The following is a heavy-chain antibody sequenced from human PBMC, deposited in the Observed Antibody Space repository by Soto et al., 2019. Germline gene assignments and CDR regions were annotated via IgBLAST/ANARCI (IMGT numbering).Heavy chain of an antibody. J-gene: IGHJ5*02. Sequence: QVQLVQSGAEVKKPGSSVKVSCKASGGTFSSYAISWVRQAPGQGLEWMGGIIPTFDTTNYAQKFQGRVTITADESTSTAHMELSSLRSEDTGVYYCARAGEGYPLGWFEPWGQGTLVTVSS. CDR3: ARAGEGYPLGWFEP. D-gene: IGHD3-16*01. CDR1: GGTFSSYA. CDR2: IIPTFDTT. V-gene: IGHV1-69*01.